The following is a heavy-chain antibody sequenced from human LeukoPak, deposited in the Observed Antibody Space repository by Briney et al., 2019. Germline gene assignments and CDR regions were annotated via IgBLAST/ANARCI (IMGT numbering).Heavy chain of an antibody. V-gene: IGHV4-39*01. D-gene: IGHD1-26*01. CDR2: IYYSGST. J-gene: IGHJ6*03. CDR1: GGSISSSSYY. Sequence: SETLSLTCTVSGGSISSSSYYWGWIRQPPGKGLEWIGSIYYSGSTYYNPSLKSRVTISVDTSKNQFSLKLSSVTAADTAVHYCARHEGMGDMDVWGKGTTVTVSS. CDR3: ARHEGMGDMDV.